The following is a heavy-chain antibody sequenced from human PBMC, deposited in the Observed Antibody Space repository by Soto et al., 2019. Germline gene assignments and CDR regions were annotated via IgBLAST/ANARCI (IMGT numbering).Heavy chain of an antibody. CDR2: IYSSGTT. D-gene: IGHD2-15*01. CDR3: AGDQQYCSGGSCYADNWFDP. J-gene: IGHJ5*02. V-gene: IGHV4-59*01. Sequence: PSETLSLTCTVSVGSLSGSYWSWIRQSPGKGLEWIGYIYSSGTTKYNPSLKSRVTISLDTSKNRFSLKLTSVTAADTAVYYCAGDQQYCSGGSCYADNWFDPWGQGTLVTVSS. CDR1: VGSLSGSY.